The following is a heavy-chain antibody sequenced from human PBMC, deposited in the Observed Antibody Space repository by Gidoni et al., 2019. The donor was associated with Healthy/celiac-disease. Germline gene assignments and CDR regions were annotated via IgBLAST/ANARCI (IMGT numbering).Heavy chain of an antibody. CDR1: GFTFSIYE. Sequence: EVQLVESGGGLVQPGGSLRLACGVSGFTFSIYEMNWVRQAPGKGLEWLSYISTTGTTIYYADSVKGRFTISRDNAKNSLFLQMNSLRAEDTAIYYCARDYTSSWSQVYYFDYWGQGTLVTVSS. D-gene: IGHD6-13*01. CDR2: ISTTGTTI. V-gene: IGHV3-48*03. CDR3: ARDYTSSWSQVYYFDY. J-gene: IGHJ4*02.